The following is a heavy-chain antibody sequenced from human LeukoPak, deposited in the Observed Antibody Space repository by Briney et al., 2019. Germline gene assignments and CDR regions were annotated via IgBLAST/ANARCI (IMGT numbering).Heavy chain of an antibody. J-gene: IGHJ4*02. V-gene: IGHV4-39*07. Sequence: SETLSLTCTVSGGSISSSSDYWGWIRQPPGKGLEWIWSIYYSGSTYYNPSLKSRVTISVDTSKNQFSLKLSSVTAADTAVYYCARDTHIAVAGTESSVWGQGTLVTVSS. CDR3: ARDTHIAVAGTESSV. D-gene: IGHD6-19*01. CDR2: IYYSGST. CDR1: GGSISSSSDY.